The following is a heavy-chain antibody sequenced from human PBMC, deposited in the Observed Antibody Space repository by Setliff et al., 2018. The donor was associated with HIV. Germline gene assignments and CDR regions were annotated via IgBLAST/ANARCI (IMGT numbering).Heavy chain of an antibody. Sequence: ASVKVSCKASGYTFTSYGISWVRQAPGQGLEWMGWISAYNGNTNYAQKLQGRVTMTTDTSTSTAYMELRSLRSDDTAVYYCARAPMTYYDILTGFSNWGHGTLVTVSS. D-gene: IGHD3-9*01. J-gene: IGHJ4*01. CDR1: GYTFTSYG. CDR3: ARAPMTYYDILTGFSN. V-gene: IGHV1-18*01. CDR2: ISAYNGNT.